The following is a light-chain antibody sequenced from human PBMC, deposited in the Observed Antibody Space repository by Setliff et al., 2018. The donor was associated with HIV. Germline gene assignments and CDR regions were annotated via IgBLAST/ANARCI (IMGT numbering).Light chain of an antibody. J-gene: IGLJ1*01. CDR3: SSYTNTPLYV. Sequence: QSALAQPASVSGSPGQSITISCTGTSSDVGVYNFVSWYQQHPGKAPKLMIYDVSNRPSGVSNRFSGSKSGNTASLTISGLQAEDEADYYCSSYTNTPLYVFGTGTKVTVL. V-gene: IGLV2-14*03. CDR2: DVS. CDR1: SSDVGVYNF.